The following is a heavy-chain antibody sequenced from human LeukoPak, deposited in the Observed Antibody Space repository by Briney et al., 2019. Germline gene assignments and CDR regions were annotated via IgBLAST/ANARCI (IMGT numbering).Heavy chain of an antibody. J-gene: IGHJ6*03. CDR1: GFTFSNAW. CDR2: ISGSGGST. CDR3: AKGRPYYYGSGIPDYYYYYYMDV. Sequence: GGSLRLSCAASGFTFSNAWMSWVRQAPGKGLEWVSAISGSGGSTYYADSVKGRFTISRDNSKNTLYLQMNSLRAEDTAVYYCAKGRPYYYGSGIPDYYYYYYMDVWGKGTTVTVSS. V-gene: IGHV3-23*01. D-gene: IGHD3-10*01.